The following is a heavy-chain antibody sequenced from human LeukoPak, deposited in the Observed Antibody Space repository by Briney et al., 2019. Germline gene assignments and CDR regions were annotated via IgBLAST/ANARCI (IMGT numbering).Heavy chain of an antibody. V-gene: IGHV3-48*03. Sequence: GGSLRLSCAASGFTFSNFEMNWVRQAPGKGLEWVSYISSSGSTIYYADSVKGRFTISRDNAKNSLYLQMNSLRAEDTAVYYCAELGITMIGGVWGKGTTVTISS. CDR3: AELGITMIGGV. D-gene: IGHD3-10*02. CDR2: ISSSGSTI. J-gene: IGHJ6*04. CDR1: GFTFSNFE.